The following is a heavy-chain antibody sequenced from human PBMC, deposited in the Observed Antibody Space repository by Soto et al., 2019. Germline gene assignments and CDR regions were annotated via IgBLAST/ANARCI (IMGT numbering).Heavy chain of an antibody. J-gene: IGHJ6*02. CDR3: AKVGLTGYSSGWRYYYGMDV. V-gene: IGHV3-30*18. CDR2: ISYDGSNK. CDR1: GFTFSSYG. D-gene: IGHD6-19*01. Sequence: PGGSLRLSCAASGFTFSSYGMHWVRQAPGKGLEWVAVISYDGSNKYYADSVKGRFTISRDNSKNTLYLQMNSLRAEDTAVYYCAKVGLTGYSSGWRYYYGMDVWGQGTTVTVSS.